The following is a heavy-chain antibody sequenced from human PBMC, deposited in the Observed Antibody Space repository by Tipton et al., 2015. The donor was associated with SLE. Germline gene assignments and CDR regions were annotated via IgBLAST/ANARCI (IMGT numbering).Heavy chain of an antibody. J-gene: IGHJ3*02. CDR3: ARDAIAAAGTNGAFDI. CDR1: GYSFTSYW. V-gene: IGHV5-51*03. Sequence: VQLVQSGAEVKKPGESLKISCKGSGYSFTSYWIGWVRQMPGKGLEWMGIIYPGDSDTRYSPSFQGQVTISADKSISTAYLQWSSRKASDTAMYYCARDAIAAAGTNGAFDIWGQGTMVTVSS. CDR2: IYPGDSDT. D-gene: IGHD6-13*01.